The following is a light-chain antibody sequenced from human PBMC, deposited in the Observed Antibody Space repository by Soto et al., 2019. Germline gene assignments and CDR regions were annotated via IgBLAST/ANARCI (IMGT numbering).Light chain of an antibody. V-gene: IGLV1-40*01. Sequence: QSALTQPPSVSGAPGQRVTISYTGYSSHIGAGYDVHWYQQLPGTAPKLLIYGNSNRPSGVPDRFSGSKSGTSASLAITGLQAEDEADYYCQSYDSSLSGWVFGGGTKLTVL. CDR2: GNS. CDR3: QSYDSSLSGWV. CDR1: SSHIGAGYD. J-gene: IGLJ3*02.